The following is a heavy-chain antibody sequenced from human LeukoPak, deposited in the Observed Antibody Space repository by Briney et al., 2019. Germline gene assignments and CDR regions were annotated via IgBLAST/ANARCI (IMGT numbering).Heavy chain of an antibody. CDR3: AGGETGNLDY. CDR2: ISAYNGNT. V-gene: IGHV1-18*01. Sequence: ASVKVSCKASGYTFTSYGISWVRQAPGQGLEWMGWISAYNGNTNYAQKFQGRVTMTRDTSISTAYMELSRLRSDDTAVYYCAGGETGNLDYWGQGTLVTVSS. J-gene: IGHJ4*02. CDR1: GYTFTSYG. D-gene: IGHD1-1*01.